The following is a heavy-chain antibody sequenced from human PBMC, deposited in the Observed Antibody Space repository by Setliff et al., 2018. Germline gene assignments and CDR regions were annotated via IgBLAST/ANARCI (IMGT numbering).Heavy chain of an antibody. Sequence: SETLSLTCTVSGGSISSYYWSWIRQPAGKGLEWIGRIYTSGSTNYNPSLKSRVTMSVDTSKNQFSLKLSSVTAADTAVYYCARSYYNFWSGYYRVNWFDPWAREPGSPSPQ. CDR3: ARSYYNFWSGYYRVNWFDP. V-gene: IGHV4-4*07. CDR2: IYTSGST. J-gene: IGHJ5*02. D-gene: IGHD3-3*01. CDR1: GGSISSYY.